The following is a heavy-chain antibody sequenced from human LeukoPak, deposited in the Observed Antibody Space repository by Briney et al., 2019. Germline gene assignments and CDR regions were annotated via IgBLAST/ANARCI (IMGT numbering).Heavy chain of an antibody. V-gene: IGHV3-30*04. CDR2: ISYDGSNK. D-gene: IGHD3-9*01. J-gene: IGHJ4*02. Sequence: GRSLRLSCAASGFTFSSYAMHWVRQAPGKGLEWVAVISYDGSNKYYADSVKGRFTISRDNSKNTLYLQMNSLRAEDTAVYYCAREHGHYYILTGLHWGQGTLVTVSS. CDR3: AREHGHYYILTGLH. CDR1: GFTFSSYA.